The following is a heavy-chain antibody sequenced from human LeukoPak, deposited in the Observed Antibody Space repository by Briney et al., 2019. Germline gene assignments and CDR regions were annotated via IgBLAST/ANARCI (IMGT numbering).Heavy chain of an antibody. D-gene: IGHD6-19*01. Sequence: ASVKVSCKASGYTFTSYDINWVRQATGQGLEWMGWMNPNSGNTGYAQKFQGRVTMTRNTSISTAYMELSSLRSEDTAVYYCASPYSSGWYAGSGGMDVWGQGTTVTVSS. CDR2: MNPNSGNT. CDR1: GYTFTSYD. J-gene: IGHJ6*02. CDR3: ASPYSSGWYAGSGGMDV. V-gene: IGHV1-8*01.